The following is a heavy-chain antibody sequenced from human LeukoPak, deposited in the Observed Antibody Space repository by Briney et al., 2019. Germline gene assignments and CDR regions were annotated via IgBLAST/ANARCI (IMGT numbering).Heavy chain of an antibody. J-gene: IGHJ3*02. Sequence: SETLSLTCAVYGGSFSGYYWSWIRQPPGKGLEWIGEINHSGSTNYNPSLKSRVTISVDTSKNQFSLKLSSVTAADTAVYYCASYHYSNDAFDIWGQGTMVTVSS. D-gene: IGHD2-15*01. CDR2: INHSGST. CDR1: GGSFSGYY. CDR3: ASYHYSNDAFDI. V-gene: IGHV4-34*01.